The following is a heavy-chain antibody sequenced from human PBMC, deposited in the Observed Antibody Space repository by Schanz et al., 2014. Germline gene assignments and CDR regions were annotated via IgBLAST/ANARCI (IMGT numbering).Heavy chain of an antibody. CDR3: VRELSGGTFDY. J-gene: IGHJ4*02. D-gene: IGHD1-1*01. CDR2: FT. Sequence: QVHLVQSGSEVKKPGASVKVSCKASGYSFSAYYIHWMRQAPGQGLEWLGRFTHISQKFQGRVTMTRDTSSTTAYMELNSLRSDDTAVYYCVRELSGGTFDYWGQGALVTVSS. V-gene: IGHV1-2*06. CDR1: GYSFSAYY.